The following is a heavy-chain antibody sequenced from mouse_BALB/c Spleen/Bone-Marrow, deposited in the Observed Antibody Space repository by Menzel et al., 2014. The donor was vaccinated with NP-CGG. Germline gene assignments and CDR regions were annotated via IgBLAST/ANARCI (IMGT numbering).Heavy chain of an antibody. CDR3: ARSRYRYLLAY. CDR1: GYSITSDYA. Sequence: EVQLQQSGPGLVKPSQSLSLTCTVTGYSITSDYAWNWIRQFPGNKLEWMGYISYSGSTSYNPSLKSRISITRDTSKNQFFLQLNSVTTEDTATYYCARSRYRYLLAYWGQGTLVTVSA. CDR2: ISYSGST. D-gene: IGHD2-14*01. J-gene: IGHJ3*01. V-gene: IGHV3-2*02.